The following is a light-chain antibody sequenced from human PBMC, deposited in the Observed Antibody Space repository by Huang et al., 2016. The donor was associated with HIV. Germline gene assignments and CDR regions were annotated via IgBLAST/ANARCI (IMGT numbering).Light chain of an antibody. CDR3: QRYT. V-gene: IGKV3-11*01. J-gene: IGKJ2*01. Sequence: EIVLTQSPATLSLSPGERATLSCRGSQTINSRVAWYQQKPGQAPRLLIHDAAKRCIGIPDRFSGSGSGTDFTLTISRLEPEDFAVYYCQRYTFGQGTKLEIK. CDR1: QTINSR. CDR2: DAA.